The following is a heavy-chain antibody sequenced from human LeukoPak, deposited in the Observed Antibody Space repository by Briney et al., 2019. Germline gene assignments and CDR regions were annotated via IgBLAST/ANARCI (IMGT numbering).Heavy chain of an antibody. V-gene: IGHV3-66*01. Sequence: GGSLRLSCAASGFTVSSNYMSWVRQAPGKGLEWVSVIYSGGSTYYADSVKGRFTISRDNSKNTLYLQMNSLRAEDTAVYYCARDDPVYGSGSYFVYWGQGTLVTVPS. CDR2: IYSGGST. CDR3: ARDDPVYGSGSYFVY. D-gene: IGHD3-10*01. CDR1: GFTVSSNY. J-gene: IGHJ4*02.